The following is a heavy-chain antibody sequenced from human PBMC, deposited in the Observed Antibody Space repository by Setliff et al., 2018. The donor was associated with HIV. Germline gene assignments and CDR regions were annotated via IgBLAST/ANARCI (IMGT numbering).Heavy chain of an antibody. Sequence: LRLSWSPSGFIFSSYAMHWVRQAPGKGLEWVACVRYDESNKYYAESVKDRFTISRDNSKNMVYLQMNSLRAEDTALYYCAKVKVPTTDLYFLDYWGQGTPVTVSS. CDR2: VRYDESNK. CDR3: AKVKVPTTDLYFLDY. V-gene: IGHV3-30*02. CDR1: GFIFSSYA. J-gene: IGHJ4*02. D-gene: IGHD1-1*01.